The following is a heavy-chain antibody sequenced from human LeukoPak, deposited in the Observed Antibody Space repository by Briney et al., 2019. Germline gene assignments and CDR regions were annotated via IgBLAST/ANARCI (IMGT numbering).Heavy chain of an antibody. D-gene: IGHD4-17*01. Sequence: SQTLSLTCTVSGGSISSGDYYWSWIRQPPGKGLEWIGYIYYSGSTYYNPSLKSRVTISVDTPKNQFSLKLSSVTAADTAVYYCARGLNDYGDYALNYWGQGTLVTVSS. CDR3: ARGLNDYGDYALNY. CDR2: IYYSGST. V-gene: IGHV4-30-4*01. CDR1: GGSISSGDYY. J-gene: IGHJ4*02.